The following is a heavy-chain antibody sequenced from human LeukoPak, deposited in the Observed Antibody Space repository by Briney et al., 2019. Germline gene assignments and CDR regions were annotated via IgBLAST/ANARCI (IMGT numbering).Heavy chain of an antibody. V-gene: IGHV3-30*02. CDR1: GFAFSRHG. J-gene: IGHJ6*03. CDR2: IPYDGSNK. D-gene: IGHD3-10*01. Sequence: GGSLRLSCAASGFAFSRHGIHWVRQAPGKGLEWVAFIPYDGSNKFYADSVKGRFTISRDNSKNTLSLQMNSLRAEDTAVYYCAKGVGGSANYYYMDVWGKGTTVTVS. CDR3: AKGVGGSANYYYMDV.